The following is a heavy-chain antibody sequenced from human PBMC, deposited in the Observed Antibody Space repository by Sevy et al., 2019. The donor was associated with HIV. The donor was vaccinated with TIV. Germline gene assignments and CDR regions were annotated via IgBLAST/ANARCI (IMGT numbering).Heavy chain of an antibody. D-gene: IGHD3-22*01. CDR3: ARDRRTLNYYASSGCDYYFDY. CDR1: GFTFSNYN. J-gene: IGHJ4*02. CDR2: ITSSSDYI. V-gene: IGHV3-21*01. Sequence: GGSLRLSCAASGFTFSNYNMNWVRQAPGKGLEWVSSITSSSDYIYDADSVKGRFTISRDNAKNSLYLQMNSLRAEDTAVYYCARDRRTLNYYASSGCDYYFDYWGQGTLVTVSS.